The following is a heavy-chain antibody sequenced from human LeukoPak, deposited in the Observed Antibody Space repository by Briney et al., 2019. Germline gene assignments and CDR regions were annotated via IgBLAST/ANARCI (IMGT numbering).Heavy chain of an antibody. CDR2: IYYSGST. J-gene: IGHJ4*02. V-gene: IGHV4-59*01. CDR3: ARDQGSHFDY. Sequence: SETLSLTCTVSGGSISSYYWSRIRQPPGKGLEWIGYIYYSGSTNYNPSLKSRVTISVDTSKNQFSLKLSAVTAADTAVYYCARDQGSHFDYWGQGTLVTVSS. CDR1: GGSISSYY.